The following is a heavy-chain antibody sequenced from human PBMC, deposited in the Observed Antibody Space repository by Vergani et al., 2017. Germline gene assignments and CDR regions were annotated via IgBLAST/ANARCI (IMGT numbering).Heavy chain of an antibody. CDR2: ISWDGGST. D-gene: IGHD4-17*01. Sequence: EVQLLESGGGLVQPGGSLRLSCAASGFTFDDYTMHWVRQAPGKGLEWVSLISWDGGSTYYADSVKGRFTISRDNSKNSLYLQMNSLRTEDTALYYCAKDLGGDYGPYYFDYWGQGTLVTVSS. V-gene: IGHV3-43*01. CDR1: GFTFDDYT. CDR3: AKDLGGDYGPYYFDY. J-gene: IGHJ4*02.